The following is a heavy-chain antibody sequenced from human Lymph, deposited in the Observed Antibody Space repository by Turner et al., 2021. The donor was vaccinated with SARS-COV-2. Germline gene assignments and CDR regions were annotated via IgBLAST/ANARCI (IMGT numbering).Heavy chain of an antibody. CDR2: IYSSGST. Sequence: QLPLQESGPGRVKPSETLSLACSVSGGSTSSSSYSWRWIRQPPGKGLGWIGSIYSSGSTYYNPSLKGRVTISVDTSKNQFSLKLSSVTAADTAVYYCARAPFIIVLMMYASGYFDNWGQGTLVTVSS. V-gene: IGHV4-39*01. CDR3: ARAPFIIVLMMYASGYFDN. D-gene: IGHD2-8*01. CDR1: GGSTSSSSYS. J-gene: IGHJ4*02.